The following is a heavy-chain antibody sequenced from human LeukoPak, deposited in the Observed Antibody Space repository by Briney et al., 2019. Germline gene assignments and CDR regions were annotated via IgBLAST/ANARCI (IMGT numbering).Heavy chain of an antibody. CDR2: IYYSGRT. D-gene: IGHD4-23*01. CDR3: ARHQRGNSDAFDI. Sequence: SETLSLTCAVSGASISSYYWSWIRQPPGKGLEWIGYIYYSGRTNYNPSLKSRVTISVDTSKNQFSLRLRSVTAADTAVYYCARHQRGNSDAFDIWGQGTMVTVSS. CDR1: GASISSYY. V-gene: IGHV4-59*01. J-gene: IGHJ3*02.